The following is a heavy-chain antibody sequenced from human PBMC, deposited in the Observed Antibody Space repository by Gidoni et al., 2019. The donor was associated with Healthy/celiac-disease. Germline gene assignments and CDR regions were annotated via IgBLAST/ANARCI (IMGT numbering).Heavy chain of an antibody. CDR2: ISAYNGNT. V-gene: IGHV1-18*01. CDR3: ARGYCSSTSCYEDDY. D-gene: IGHD2-2*01. CDR1: GSTFTSYG. J-gene: IGHJ4*02. Sequence: QVQLVQSGAEVTKPAASVKVSCKASGSTFTSYGISWVRKAPGQGLEWMGWISAYNGNTNYAQKLQGRVTMTTDTSTSTAYMELRSLRSDDTAVYYCARGYCSSTSCYEDDYWGQGTLVTVSS.